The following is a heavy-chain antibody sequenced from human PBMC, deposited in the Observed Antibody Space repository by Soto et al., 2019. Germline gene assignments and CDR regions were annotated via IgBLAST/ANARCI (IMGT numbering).Heavy chain of an antibody. CDR3: ARKSNSGISGYDYFDY. D-gene: IGHD3-22*01. V-gene: IGHV3-21*06. Sequence: ESVGGLVEPGGSLRLSCAASGFIFTSSDMTWVRQAPGKGLEYVSSINYNGIYTFYAEPAKGRFTISRDNAKNSLYLQMNSLTAEDTAVYFCARKSNSGISGYDYFDYWGQGTLVIVSS. CDR2: INYNGIYT. CDR1: GFIFTSSD. J-gene: IGHJ4*02.